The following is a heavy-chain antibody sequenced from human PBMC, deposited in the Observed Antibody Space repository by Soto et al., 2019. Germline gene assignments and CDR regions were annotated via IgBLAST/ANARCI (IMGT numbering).Heavy chain of an antibody. Sequence: QVRLVQSEAEVKKPGSSVKVSCKASGGTFTSDATAWVRQARGQGLEWMGGVIPIFGKPSYTQKFQGIGTVTADKASSTVNMELRSLRSEDTSVYYLARSHFDSSGPGDLKFWGQGTLVSGS. J-gene: IGHJ4*02. CDR1: GGTFTSDA. CDR3: ARSHFDSSGPGDLKF. D-gene: IGHD3-22*01. CDR2: VIPIFGKP. V-gene: IGHV1-69*06.